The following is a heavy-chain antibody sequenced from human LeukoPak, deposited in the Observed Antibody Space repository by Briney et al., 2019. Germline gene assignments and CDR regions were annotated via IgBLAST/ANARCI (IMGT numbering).Heavy chain of an antibody. CDR2: INSDGSST. Sequence: GGSLRLSCAASGFTFSSYWMHWVRQAPGKGLVWVSRINSDGSSTSCADSVKGRFTISRDNAKNTLYLQMNSLRAEDTAVYYCARSDSSGYYSPFDYWGQGTLVTVSS. J-gene: IGHJ4*02. D-gene: IGHD3-22*01. V-gene: IGHV3-74*01. CDR1: GFTFSSYW. CDR3: ARSDSSGYYSPFDY.